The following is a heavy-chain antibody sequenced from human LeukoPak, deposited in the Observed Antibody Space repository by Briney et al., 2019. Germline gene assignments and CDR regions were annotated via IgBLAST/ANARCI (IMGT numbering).Heavy chain of an antibody. Sequence: PSETLSLTCTVSAGSISSSSNYWGWVRQPPGKGLEWIGTVYSTGSTTYSNPSLKSRVTISVDTSKNQFSLKLSSVTAADTAVYYCARHEEEDGYNAKTIDYWGQGTLVTVSS. J-gene: IGHJ4*02. D-gene: IGHD5-24*01. CDR1: AGSISSSSNY. CDR2: VYSTGSTT. CDR3: ARHEEEDGYNAKTIDY. V-gene: IGHV4-39*01.